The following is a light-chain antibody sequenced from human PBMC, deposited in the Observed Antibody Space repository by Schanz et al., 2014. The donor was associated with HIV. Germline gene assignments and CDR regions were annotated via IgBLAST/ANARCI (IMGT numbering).Light chain of an antibody. Sequence: EIVMTQSPGTLSVSPGERATLSCRASQSVNSNFLGWYQQKPGQAPRLVIYATSTRAAGIPDRFSGSGSGTDFTLTISRLEPEDFAVYFCQYFGNSGGTFGGGTKVEIK. J-gene: IGKJ4*01. CDR2: ATS. CDR1: QSVNSNF. CDR3: QYFGNSGGT. V-gene: IGKV3-20*01.